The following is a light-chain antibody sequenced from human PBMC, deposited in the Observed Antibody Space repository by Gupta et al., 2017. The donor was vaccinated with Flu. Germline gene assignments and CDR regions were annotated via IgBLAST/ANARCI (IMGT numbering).Light chain of an antibody. CDR1: QSRLHSRRENC. CDR2: LAS. V-gene: IGKV2-28*01. CDR3: MQTVQVPHS. Sequence: DIVMSQSPLSLPVSPGEPASISCRSSQSRLHSRRENCLDWYLQKPGQSPQLLIYLASKRAPGVPDRFNGSGSGTDFTLKIGRVEAEDVGVYYCMQTVQVPHSFGQGTKLEIK. J-gene: IGKJ2*03.